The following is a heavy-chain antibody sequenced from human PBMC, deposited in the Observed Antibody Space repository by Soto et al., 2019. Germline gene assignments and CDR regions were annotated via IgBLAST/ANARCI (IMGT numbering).Heavy chain of an antibody. J-gene: IGHJ4*02. CDR2: IYWDDDK. CDR3: AHTNYDECYFDY. D-gene: IGHD1-7*01. V-gene: IGHV2-5*02. Sequence: QITLKESGPTLVKPTQTLTLTCTFSGFSLSTSGVGVGWIRQPPGKALECLALIYWDDDKRYSPSLKSRLTITKDTSKNPVVLTMTNMEPVYTATYYCAHTNYDECYFDYWGQGTLVNGSS. CDR1: GFSLSTSGVG.